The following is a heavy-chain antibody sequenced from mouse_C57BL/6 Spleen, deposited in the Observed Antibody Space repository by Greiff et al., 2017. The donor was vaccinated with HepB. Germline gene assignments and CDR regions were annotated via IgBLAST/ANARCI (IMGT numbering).Heavy chain of an antibody. Sequence: VQLKESGGDLVKPGGSLKLSCAASGFTFSSYGMSWVRQTPDKRLEWVATISSGGSYTYYPDSVKGRFTISRDNAKNTLYLQMSSLKSEDTAMYYCARLDDYLHYWGQGTTLTVSS. V-gene: IGHV5-6*01. CDR3: ARLDDYLHY. J-gene: IGHJ2*01. D-gene: IGHD2-3*01. CDR1: GFTFSSYG. CDR2: ISSGGSYT.